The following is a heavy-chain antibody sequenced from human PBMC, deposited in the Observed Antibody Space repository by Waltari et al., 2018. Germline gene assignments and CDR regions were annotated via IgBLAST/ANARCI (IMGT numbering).Heavy chain of an antibody. J-gene: IGHJ4*02. CDR2: IIPIFGTA. V-gene: IGHV1-69*01. CDR3: ALFTFGGVIVERYYFDY. D-gene: IGHD3-16*02. CDR1: GGTFSSYA. Sequence: QVQLVQSGAEVKKPGSSVKVSCKASGGTFSSYAISWVRQAPGQGLEWMGGIIPIFGTANYAQKFQGRGTITADESTSTAYMELSSLRSEDTAVYYCALFTFGGVIVERYYFDYWGQGTLVTVSS.